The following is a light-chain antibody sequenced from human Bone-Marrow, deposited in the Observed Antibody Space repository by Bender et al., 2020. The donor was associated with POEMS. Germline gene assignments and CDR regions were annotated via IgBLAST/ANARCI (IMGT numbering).Light chain of an antibody. CDR3: QVWDSSSDLHVV. CDR1: KLGGEY. V-gene: IGLV3-1*01. Sequence: SYELTQPPSVSVSPGQTASITCSGDKLGGEYVWWYQQKPGQSPVLVIYDDSDRPSGIPERFSGSNSGNTATLNISRVEAGDEADYYCQVWDSSSDLHVVFGGGTKLTVL. CDR2: DDS. J-gene: IGLJ2*01.